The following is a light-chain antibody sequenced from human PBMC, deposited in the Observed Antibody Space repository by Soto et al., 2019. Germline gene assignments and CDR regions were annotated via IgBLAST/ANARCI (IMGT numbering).Light chain of an antibody. CDR1: SSNIGSNY. V-gene: IGLV1-47*01. J-gene: IGLJ2*01. CDR3: AAWDDSLSAHVV. Sequence: QSVLTQPPSASGTPGQRVTISCSGSSSNIGSNYVYWYQQLPGTAPKLLIYRNNQRPSGVPDRFSGSKSGTSASLAISGLRSEDEADYYCAAWDDSLSAHVVFGGGTQPTVL. CDR2: RNN.